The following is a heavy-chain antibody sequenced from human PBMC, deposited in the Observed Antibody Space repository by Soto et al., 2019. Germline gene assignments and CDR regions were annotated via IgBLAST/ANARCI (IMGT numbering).Heavy chain of an antibody. CDR2: IRSKANSYAT. J-gene: IGHJ4*02. Sequence: EVQLVESGGGLVQPGGSLKLSCAASGFTFSGSAMHWVRQASGKGLEWVGRIRSKANSYATAYAASVKGRFTISRDDSKNTAYLQMNSLKTEDTAVYYCTRQRPRYYGSGSLVDYWGQGTLVTVSS. D-gene: IGHD3-10*01. CDR3: TRQRPRYYGSGSLVDY. V-gene: IGHV3-73*01. CDR1: GFTFSGSA.